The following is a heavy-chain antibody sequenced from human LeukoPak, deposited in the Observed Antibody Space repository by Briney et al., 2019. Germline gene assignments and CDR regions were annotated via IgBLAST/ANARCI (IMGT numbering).Heavy chain of an antibody. CDR2: IWYDGSNK. V-gene: IGHV3-33*06. D-gene: IGHD3-10*01. CDR1: GFTFSSYG. Sequence: GRSLRPSCAASGFTFSSYGMHGGRQAPGKGLEWGAVIWYDGSNKYYADSVKGRFTISRDNSKNTLYLQMNSLRAEDTAVYYCAKIRGYGSGSYDFDYWGQGTLVTVSS. J-gene: IGHJ4*02. CDR3: AKIRGYGSGSYDFDY.